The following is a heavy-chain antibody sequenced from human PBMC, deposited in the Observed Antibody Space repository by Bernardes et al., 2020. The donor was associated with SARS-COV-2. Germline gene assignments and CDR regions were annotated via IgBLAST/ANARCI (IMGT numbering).Heavy chain of an antibody. V-gene: IGHV1-2*02. CDR3: ARGPISSIDY. J-gene: IGHJ4*02. Sequence: SVKVSCTASGSTFTHYYIHWVRQAPGQGFEWMGWINPSSGVTNYAQKFQGGVTMTRDTSISTAYMELSSLRADDTAVFYCARGPISSIDYWGQGSLVTVSS. CDR1: GSTFTHYY. CDR2: INPSSGVT. D-gene: IGHD3-10*01.